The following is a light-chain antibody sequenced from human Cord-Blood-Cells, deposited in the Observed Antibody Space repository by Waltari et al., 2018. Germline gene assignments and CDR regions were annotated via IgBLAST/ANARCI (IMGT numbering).Light chain of an antibody. Sequence: QSALTQPPSVSGSPGQSVTISCTGTSSDVGSYNRVSWYQPPPGPAPKLMIYEVSNRPSGVPDRFSGSKSGNTASLTISGLQAEDEADYYCSSYTSSSTVPVVFGGGTKLTVL. CDR3: SSYTSSSTVPVV. CDR1: SSDVGSYNR. J-gene: IGLJ2*01. V-gene: IGLV2-18*02. CDR2: EVS.